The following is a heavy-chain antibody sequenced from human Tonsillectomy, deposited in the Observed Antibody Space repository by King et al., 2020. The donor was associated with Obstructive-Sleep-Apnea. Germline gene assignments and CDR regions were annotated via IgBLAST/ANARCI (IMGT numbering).Heavy chain of an antibody. V-gene: IGHV3-15*01. J-gene: IGHJ3*02. D-gene: IGHD2-2*01. CDR2: IKSKTDGGTT. CDR1: GFTFSNAW. CDR3: TTGTLGYCSSTSCYVTAFDI. Sequence: VQLVESGGGLVKPGGSLRLSCAASGFTFSNAWMSWVRQAPGKGLEWVGRIKSKTDGGTTDYAAPVKGRFTISRDDSKNTLYLQMNSLKTEDTAVYYCTTGTLGYCSSTSCYVTAFDIWGQGKMVTVSS.